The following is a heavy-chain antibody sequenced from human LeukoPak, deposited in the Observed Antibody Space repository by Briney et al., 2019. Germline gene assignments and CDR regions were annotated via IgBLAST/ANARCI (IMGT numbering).Heavy chain of an antibody. Sequence: GGSLRLSCAASGFTVSSNYMSWARQAPGKGLEWVSVIYSGGSTYYADSVKGRFTISRDNSKNTLYLQMNSLRAEDTAVYYCARDRYSSGWTDAFDIWGQGTMVTVSS. J-gene: IGHJ3*02. V-gene: IGHV3-66*01. CDR2: IYSGGST. CDR1: GFTVSSNY. CDR3: ARDRYSSGWTDAFDI. D-gene: IGHD6-19*01.